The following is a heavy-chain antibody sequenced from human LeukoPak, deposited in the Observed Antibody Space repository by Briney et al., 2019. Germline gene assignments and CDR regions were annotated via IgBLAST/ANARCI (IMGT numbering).Heavy chain of an antibody. CDR2: ISSSSSYI. V-gene: IGHV3-21*01. Sequence: GGSLRLSCAASGFTFSSYSMNWVRQAPGKGLEWVSSISSSSSYIYYADSVKGRFTISRDNAKNSLYLQMNSLRAEDTAVYYCARSSYCSGGSCHPYPSFDYWGQGTLVTVSS. D-gene: IGHD2-15*01. CDR1: GFTFSSYS. J-gene: IGHJ4*02. CDR3: ARSSYCSGGSCHPYPSFDY.